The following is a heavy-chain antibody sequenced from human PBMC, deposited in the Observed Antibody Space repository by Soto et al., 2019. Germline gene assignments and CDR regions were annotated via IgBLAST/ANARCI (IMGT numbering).Heavy chain of an antibody. Sequence: ETLSLTCAVYGGSFSGYYWSWIRQPPGKGLEWVSLVSATAGTTYYTDSVKGRFTISRDNSRNTVYLQMNSLRADDTAVYYCAKDRLAGGFDYWGQGTLVTVSS. CDR2: VSATAGTT. V-gene: IGHV3-23*01. CDR1: GGSFSGYY. D-gene: IGHD3-16*01. CDR3: AKDRLAGGFDY. J-gene: IGHJ4*02.